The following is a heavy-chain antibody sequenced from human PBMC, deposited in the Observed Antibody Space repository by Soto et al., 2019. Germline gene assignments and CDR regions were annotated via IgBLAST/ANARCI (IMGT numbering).Heavy chain of an antibody. CDR1: GGTFGSYA. J-gene: IGHJ6*02. CDR3: ARDHWDIVLVPAAYGMDV. V-gene: IGHV1-69*12. D-gene: IGHD2-2*01. CDR2: IIPIFGTA. Sequence: QVQLVQSGAEVKKPGSSVKVSCKASGGTFGSYAISWVRQAPGQGLEWMGGIIPIFGTANYAQKFQGRVTITADESTSTAYMELSSLRSEDTAVYYCARDHWDIVLVPAAYGMDVWGQGTTVTVSS.